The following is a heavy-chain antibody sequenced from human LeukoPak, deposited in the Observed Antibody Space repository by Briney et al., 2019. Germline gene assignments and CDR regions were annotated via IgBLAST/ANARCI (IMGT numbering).Heavy chain of an antibody. D-gene: IGHD4-17*01. V-gene: IGHV3-73*01. CDR1: GFTFSGSA. CDR3: TRPDPHYGFDY. J-gene: IGHJ4*02. CDR2: IRSKANSYAT. Sequence: QPGGSLKLSCAASGFTFSGSAMQWVRQASGKGLEWVGRIRSKANSYATAYAASVKGRFTISRDDSKNTAYLQVNSLKTEDTAVYYCTRPDPHYGFDYWGQGTLVTVSS.